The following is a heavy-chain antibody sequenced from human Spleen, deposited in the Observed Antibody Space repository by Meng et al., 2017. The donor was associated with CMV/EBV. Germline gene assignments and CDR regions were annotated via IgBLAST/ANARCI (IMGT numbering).Heavy chain of an antibody. V-gene: IGHV3-21*06. CDR3: ARLDFDSSGFHAVVNWFDP. CDR1: FSNDN. D-gene: IGHD3-22*01. Sequence: FSNDNMQRVRKAQGKGMEWVSSRSSTSSHIYQAHSVKGRFTISRDNAQNSLYLQMNSLRAEDTAVYYCARLDFDSSGFHAVVNWFDPWGQGTLVTVSS. J-gene: IGHJ5*02. CDR2: RSSTSSHI.